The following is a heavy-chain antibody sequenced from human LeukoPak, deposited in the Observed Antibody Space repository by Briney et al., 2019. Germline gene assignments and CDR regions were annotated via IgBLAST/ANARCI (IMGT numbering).Heavy chain of an antibody. CDR3: ARDGGYSSYFDY. CDR2: IYYSGGT. D-gene: IGHD4-11*01. Sequence: SETLSLTCTVSGGSISSYYWSWIRQPPGKGLEWIGYIYYSGGTNYNPSLKSRVTISVDTSKNQFSLKLSSVTAADTAVYYCARDGGYSSYFDYWGQGTLAAVSS. J-gene: IGHJ4*02. V-gene: IGHV4-59*01. CDR1: GGSISSYY.